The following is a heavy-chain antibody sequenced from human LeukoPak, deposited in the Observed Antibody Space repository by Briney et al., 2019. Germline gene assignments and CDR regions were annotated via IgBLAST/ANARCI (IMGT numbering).Heavy chain of an antibody. CDR2: ITTSSTYI. Sequence: GGSLRLSCAASGFTFSSYTMNWVRQAPGKGLEWVSSITTSSTYIYYADSVRGRFTISRDNAKNSLYLRMSSLRVEDTAVYYCARPKSRSSGWFSNDTFDIWGQGTMVTVSS. J-gene: IGHJ3*02. V-gene: IGHV3-21*01. CDR1: GFTFSSYT. CDR3: ARPKSRSSGWFSNDTFDI. D-gene: IGHD6-19*01.